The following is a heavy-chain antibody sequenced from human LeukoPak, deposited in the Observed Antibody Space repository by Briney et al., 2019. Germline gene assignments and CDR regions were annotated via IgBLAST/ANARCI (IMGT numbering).Heavy chain of an antibody. Sequence: GGSLRLSCEASGFTVSDNYMTWVRQAPGKGLEWVSSIYSAGATHYAESVKGRFTISRDNSKNTLYLQMNSLRAEDMAVYYCARIEWERLGRAFDIWGQGTMVTVSS. CDR2: IYSAGAT. CDR1: GFTVSDNY. CDR3: ARIEWERLGRAFDI. J-gene: IGHJ3*02. D-gene: IGHD1-26*01. V-gene: IGHV3-53*01.